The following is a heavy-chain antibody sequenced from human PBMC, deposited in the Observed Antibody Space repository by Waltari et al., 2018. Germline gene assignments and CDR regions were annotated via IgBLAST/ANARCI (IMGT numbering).Heavy chain of an antibody. CDR2: ISYDGRNK. D-gene: IGHD6-13*01. CDR1: GFTFSSYA. V-gene: IGHV3-30*04. J-gene: IGHJ4*02. Sequence: QVQLVESGGGVVQPGRSLRLSCAASGFTFSSYAMHWVRQAPGKGLEWVAVISYDGRNKYYADSVKGRFTISRDNSKNTLYLQMNSRRAEDTAVYYCARGLTSIAAADPDYWGQGTLVTVSS. CDR3: ARGLTSIAAADPDY.